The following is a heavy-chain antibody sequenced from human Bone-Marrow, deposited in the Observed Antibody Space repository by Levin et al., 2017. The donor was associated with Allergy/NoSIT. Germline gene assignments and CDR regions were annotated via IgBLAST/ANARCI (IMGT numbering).Heavy chain of an antibody. CDR3: VTGDIDFDN. V-gene: IGHV4-4*07. CDR1: GGSISSYY. D-gene: IGHD5-12*01. CDR2: HFIIRRT. Sequence: SSETLSLTCTISGGSISSYYWSWIRQPAGGGLEWLGRHFIIRRTNYNPSFESRVTMSVDTSKNQFPLKLTSVTAADTAVYYCVTGDIDFDNWGQGTQVIVSS. J-gene: IGHJ4*02.